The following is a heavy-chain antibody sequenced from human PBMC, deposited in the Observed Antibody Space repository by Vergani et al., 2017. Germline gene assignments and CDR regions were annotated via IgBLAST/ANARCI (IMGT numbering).Heavy chain of an antibody. D-gene: IGHD6-19*01. J-gene: IGHJ5*02. Sequence: QLQLQESGPGLVKPSATLSLTCSVSGASIRSSNYYWCWIRQPPGKGLEWIASIYYSGSTYYNPSLKRRVTISVDTSKNQFSLKLSSVTAADTAVYFCARHSTVEWLVKLGWIDPWGKGILATVSS. CDR3: ARHSTVEWLVKLGWIDP. CDR2: IYYSGST. V-gene: IGHV4-39*01. CDR1: GASIRSSNYY.